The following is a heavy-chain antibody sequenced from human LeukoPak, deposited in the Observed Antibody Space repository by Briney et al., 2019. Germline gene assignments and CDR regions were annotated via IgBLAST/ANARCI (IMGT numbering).Heavy chain of an antibody. CDR3: ANYVREYQPLEVYYYYYMDV. J-gene: IGHJ6*03. Sequence: PGGSLRLSCAASGFTFSSYGMHWVRQAPGKGLEWVAFIRYDRSNKYYADSVKGRFTISRDNSKNTLYLQMNSLRAEDTAVYYCANYVREYQPLEVYYYYYMDVWGKGTTVTVSS. CDR2: IRYDRSNK. V-gene: IGHV3-30*02. CDR1: GFTFSSYG. D-gene: IGHD2-2*01.